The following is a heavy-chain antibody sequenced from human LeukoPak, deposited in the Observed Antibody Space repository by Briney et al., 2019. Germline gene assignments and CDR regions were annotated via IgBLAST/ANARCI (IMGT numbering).Heavy chain of an antibody. CDR2: IYKSGSP. CDR1: VPSISDTHW. CDR3: ARDPHTSNQPDY. V-gene: IGHV4-4*02. Sequence: PSETLSLTCALSVPSISDTHWWSWVRQPPGKGLEWIGEIYKSGSPNYNPSLRSRVAISEDKFKNQFLLKLTSVTAADTAVYYCARDPHTSNQPDYWGQGALVTVSS. J-gene: IGHJ4*02. D-gene: IGHD2-2*01.